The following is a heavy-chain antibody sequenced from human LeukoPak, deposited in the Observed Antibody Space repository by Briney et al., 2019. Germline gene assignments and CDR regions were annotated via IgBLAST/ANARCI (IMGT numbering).Heavy chain of an antibody. V-gene: IGHV3-7*01. CDR1: GFTFSTFW. J-gene: IGHJ4*02. CDR3: ARGLNLGY. D-gene: IGHD3-16*01. CDR2: IKQDGSEK. Sequence: PGGSLRLSCVVSGFTFSTFWMSWVRQAPGKGLEWVANIKQDGSEKNYVDSVKGRFTISRDNAKNSLYLQMTSLSAEDTAVYYCARGLNLGYWGQGTLVTVSS.